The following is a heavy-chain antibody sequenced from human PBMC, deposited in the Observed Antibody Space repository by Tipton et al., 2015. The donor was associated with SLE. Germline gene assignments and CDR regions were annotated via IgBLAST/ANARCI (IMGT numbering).Heavy chain of an antibody. D-gene: IGHD3-3*01. J-gene: IGHJ4*02. CDR1: GGSISSGDYY. Sequence: LRLSCTVSGGSISSGDYYWSWIRQPPGKGLEWIGYIYYSGSTYYNPSLKSRVTISVDTSKNQFSLKLSSVTAADTAVYYCARGTYYDFWSGYPLGYWGQGTLVTVSS. CDR2: IYYSGST. V-gene: IGHV4-30-4*01. CDR3: ARGTYYDFWSGYPLGY.